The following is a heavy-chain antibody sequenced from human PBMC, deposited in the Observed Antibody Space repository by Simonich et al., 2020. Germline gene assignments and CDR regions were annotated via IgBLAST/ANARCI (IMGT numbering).Heavy chain of an antibody. Sequence: EVQLVESGGVVVQPGGSRGLSCAASGFTFMDFAMHWVLQAPGKGLGWVSLISWDGCSTYYADAVKGRFTISRDNSKNSLYLQMNSLRAEDTALYYCAKARVAARHYYYYGMEVWGQGTTVTVSS. D-gene: IGHD6-6*01. CDR1: GFTFMDFA. CDR3: AKARVAARHYYYYGMEV. J-gene: IGHJ6*02. V-gene: IGHV3-43D*04. CDR2: ISWDGCST.